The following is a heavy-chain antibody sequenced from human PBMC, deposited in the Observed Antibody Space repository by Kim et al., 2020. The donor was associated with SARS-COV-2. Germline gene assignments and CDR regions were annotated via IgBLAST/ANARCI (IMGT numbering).Heavy chain of an antibody. Sequence: GGSLRLSCVASGFTFSTYWMNWVRQAPGKGLEWVATIKQDGSEIYYVDSVKGRFTISRDNARNSQYLQMNSLTVEDTAVYYCVSGYYSPYWGQGTLVTVS. V-gene: IGHV3-7*01. CDR1: GFTFSTYW. J-gene: IGHJ4*02. CDR2: IKQDGSEI. D-gene: IGHD3-22*01. CDR3: VSGYYSPY.